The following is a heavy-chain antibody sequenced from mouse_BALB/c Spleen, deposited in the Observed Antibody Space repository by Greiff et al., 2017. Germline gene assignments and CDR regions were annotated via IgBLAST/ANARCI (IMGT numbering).Heavy chain of an antibody. J-gene: IGHJ4*01. Sequence: VNLVESGPGLVQPSQSLSITCTVSGFSLTSYGVHWVRQSPGKGLEWLGVIWSGGSTDYNAAFISRLSISKDNSKSQVFFKMISLQANDTAIYYCARKGRYYYGRDYYAMDYWGQGTSVTVSS. CDR3: ARKGRYYYGRDYYAMDY. D-gene: IGHD1-1*01. CDR1: GFSLTSYG. V-gene: IGHV2-2*02. CDR2: IWSGGST.